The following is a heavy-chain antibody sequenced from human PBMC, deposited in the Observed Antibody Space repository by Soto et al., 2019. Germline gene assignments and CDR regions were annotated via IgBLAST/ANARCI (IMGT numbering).Heavy chain of an antibody. CDR2: IYYSGST. J-gene: IGHJ5*02. Sequence: QVQLQESGPRLVKPSETLPLTCTVSGDSISSYYWTWIRQPPGKGLEWIGYIYYSGSTNYNPSLKSRVTISVDTSKNQFSLNLTSVTAADTAVYYCARGVATIGPWGQGTLVTVSS. V-gene: IGHV4-59*01. CDR1: GDSISSYY. CDR3: ARGVATIGP. D-gene: IGHD5-12*01.